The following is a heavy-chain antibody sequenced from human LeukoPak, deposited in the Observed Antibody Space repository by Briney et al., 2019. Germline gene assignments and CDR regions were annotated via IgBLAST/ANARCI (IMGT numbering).Heavy chain of an antibody. D-gene: IGHD3-22*01. CDR3: AKDRPGGSGYYYEFDY. CDR2: ISGSGGST. CDR1: GFTFSSYA. V-gene: IGHV3-23*01. Sequence: GGSLRLSCAASGFTFSSYAMSWVRQAPGKGLEWVSAISGSGGSTYYADSVKGRFTISRDNSKNTLYLQMNSLRAEDTAVYYCAKDRPGGSGYYYEFDYWGQGTPVTVPS. J-gene: IGHJ4*02.